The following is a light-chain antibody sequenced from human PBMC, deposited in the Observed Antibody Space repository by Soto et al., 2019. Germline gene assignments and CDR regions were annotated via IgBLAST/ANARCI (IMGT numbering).Light chain of an antibody. CDR2: GTS. CDR3: QQRSYWPPT. CDR1: QSVSSNY. Sequence: EIVLTQSPGTLSLTPGERATLSCRASQSVSSNYLAWYQQKPGQTPRLLIYGTSIRAPGIPDRFSGSGAGTDFTLTISRLEPEDFAVYYCQQRSYWPPTFGGGTKVEIK. J-gene: IGKJ4*01. V-gene: IGKV3D-20*02.